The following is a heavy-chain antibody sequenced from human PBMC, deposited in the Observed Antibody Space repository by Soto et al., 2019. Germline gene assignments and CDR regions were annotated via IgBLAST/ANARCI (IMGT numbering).Heavy chain of an antibody. J-gene: IGHJ4*02. D-gene: IGHD6-19*01. CDR1: GESFSGYI. CDR2: INHSGSA. CDR3: ARGLITGSHYSGGWYYFDS. Sequence: QVQLQQSGAGLLKPSETLSLTCAVYGESFSGYIWTWIRQTPGKGLQWIGQINHSGSASSNPSFKSRVTISVHTSNSQFSLELSSVTAADTAVYYCARGLITGSHYSGGWYYFDSWGQGTQVTVSS. V-gene: IGHV4-34*01.